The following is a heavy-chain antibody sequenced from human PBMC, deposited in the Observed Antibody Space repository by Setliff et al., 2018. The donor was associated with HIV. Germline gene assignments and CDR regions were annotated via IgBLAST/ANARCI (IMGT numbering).Heavy chain of an antibody. V-gene: IGHV1-8*03. CDR3: ARGRIAAAAKYFQH. Sequence: ASVKVSCKASGYTFTSYDINWVRQATGQGLEWMGWMNPNSGNTGYAQKFHVRVTITRNTSISTAYMELSRLRSDDTAVYYCARGRIAAAAKYFQHWGQGTLVTVSS. D-gene: IGHD6-13*01. J-gene: IGHJ1*01. CDR2: MNPNSGNT. CDR1: GYTFTSYD.